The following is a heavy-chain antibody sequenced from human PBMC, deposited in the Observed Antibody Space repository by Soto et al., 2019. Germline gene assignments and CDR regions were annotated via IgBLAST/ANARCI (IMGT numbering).Heavy chain of an antibody. CDR1: GYTFTGYY. Sequence: ASVTVSCKASGYTFTGYYMHWVRQAPGKGLEWMGGFDPEDGETIYAQKFQGRVTMTEDTSTDTAYMELSSLRSEDTAVYYCATLYSSVRADWYFDLWGRGTLVTVSS. J-gene: IGHJ2*01. CDR3: ATLYSSVRADWYFDL. D-gene: IGHD6-25*01. V-gene: IGHV1-24*01. CDR2: FDPEDGET.